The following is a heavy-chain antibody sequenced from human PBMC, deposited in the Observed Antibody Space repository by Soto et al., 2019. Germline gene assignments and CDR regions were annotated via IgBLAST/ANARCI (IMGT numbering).Heavy chain of an antibody. V-gene: IGHV2-5*02. CDR2: IYWADDK. J-gene: IGHJ4*02. Sequence: SGPMLVNPTQTLMLTCTFSGFSITGNGEGVGWIRQPPGKALEWLALIYWADDKRYSPSLRNRLTITLDNSKDQVILTMTDMGPADTATYYCAHGYVQLLATFHYFDSWGQGTQVTVSS. CDR3: AHGYVQLLATFHYFDS. D-gene: IGHD2-2*01. CDR1: GFSITGNGEG.